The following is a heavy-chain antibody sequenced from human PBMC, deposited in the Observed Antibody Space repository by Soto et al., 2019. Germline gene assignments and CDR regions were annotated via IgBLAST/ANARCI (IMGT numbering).Heavy chain of an antibody. D-gene: IGHD3-3*01. Sequence: PGSPLKISCAASGFTFSSYGMHWVRQAPGKGLEWVAVISYDGSNKYYADSVKGRFTISRDNSKNTLYLQMNSLRAEDTAVYYCAKGDAGSYYDFWSGYRNYYYYYAMDVWGQGTTVTVSS. CDR2: ISYDGSNK. CDR3: AKGDAGSYYDFWSGYRNYYYYYAMDV. CDR1: GFTFSSYG. J-gene: IGHJ6*02. V-gene: IGHV3-30*18.